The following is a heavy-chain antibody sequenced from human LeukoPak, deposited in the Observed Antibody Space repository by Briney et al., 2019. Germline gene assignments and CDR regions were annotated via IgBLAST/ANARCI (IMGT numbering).Heavy chain of an antibody. V-gene: IGHV3-23*01. Sequence: GGSLRLSCTASGFAFSSYVISWVRQTPGKGLEWISAITGGGGSTYHADSVRGRFTISRDNSKNMLYLQMNSLRAEDTAVYYCAREARAVAGTPWFDRWGQGTLVTVSS. J-gene: IGHJ5*02. D-gene: IGHD6-19*01. CDR2: ITGGGGST. CDR1: GFAFSSYV. CDR3: AREARAVAGTPWFDR.